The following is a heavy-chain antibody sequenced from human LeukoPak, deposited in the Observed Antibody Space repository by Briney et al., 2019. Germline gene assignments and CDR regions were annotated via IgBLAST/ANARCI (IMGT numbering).Heavy chain of an antibody. CDR1: GFTFSSYG. V-gene: IGHV3-30*18. J-gene: IGHJ5*02. D-gene: IGHD2-21*02. CDR3: AKARRLYCRGDCSLRFDP. CDR2: ISYDGSNK. Sequence: GGSLRLSCAASGFTFSSYGVHWVRQAPGKGLEWVAVISYDGSNKYYADSVKGRFTISRDNSKNTLYLQMNSLRAEDTAVYYCAKARRLYCRGDCSLRFDPWGQGTLVTVSS.